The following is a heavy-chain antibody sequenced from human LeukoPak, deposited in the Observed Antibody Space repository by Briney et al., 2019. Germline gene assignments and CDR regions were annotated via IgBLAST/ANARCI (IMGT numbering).Heavy chain of an antibody. V-gene: IGHV4-61*01. D-gene: IGHD3-10*01. CDR2: IYYSGST. J-gene: IGHJ4*02. CDR1: GDSISSARNY. Sequence: SETLSLTCSVSGDSISSARNYWGWIRQPPGKGLEWIGYIYYSGSTNYNPSLKSRVTISVDTSKNQFSLKLSSVTAADTAVYYCARASYGSGSYPLDYWGQGTLVTVSS. CDR3: ARASYGSGSYPLDY.